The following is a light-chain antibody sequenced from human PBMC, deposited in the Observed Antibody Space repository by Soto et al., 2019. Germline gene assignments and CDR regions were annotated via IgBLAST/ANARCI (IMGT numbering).Light chain of an antibody. CDR2: GAS. CDR3: QQYNSWPPIT. J-gene: IGKJ5*01. V-gene: IGKV3-15*01. CDR1: QSVSSSY. Sequence: EIVLTQSPGTLSLSPGERATLSCRASQSVSSSYLAWFQHKPGQAPRLLIYGASTRATGIPARFSGSGSGTEFTLTINSLQSDDFAVYFCQQYNSWPPITFGQGTRLEI.